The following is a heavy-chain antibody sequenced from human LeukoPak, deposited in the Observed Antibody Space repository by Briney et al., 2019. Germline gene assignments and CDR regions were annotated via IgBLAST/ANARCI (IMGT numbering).Heavy chain of an antibody. V-gene: IGHV1-69*02. CDR3: AKNGEGGSYFDY. CDR2: IIPIFGIA. D-gene: IGHD3-16*01. J-gene: IGHJ4*02. Sequence: ISWMRQAPGQGLEWMGRIIPIFGIANYAQKFQGRVTITADKSTSTAYMELSSLRSEDTAVYYCAKNGEGGSYFDYWGQGTLVTVSS.